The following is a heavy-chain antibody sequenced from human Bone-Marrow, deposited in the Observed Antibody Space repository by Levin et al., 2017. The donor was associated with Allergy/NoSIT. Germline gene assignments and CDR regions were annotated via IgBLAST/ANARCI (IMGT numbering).Heavy chain of an antibody. CDR1: GFTFSDYY. Sequence: GGSLRLSCAASGFTFSDYYMSWIRQAPGKGLEWVSYISSSSSYTNYADSVKGRFTISRDNAKNSLYLQMNSLRAEDTAVYYCARDERQQLVRGSNYYYGMDGWGQGTTVTVSS. J-gene: IGHJ6*02. D-gene: IGHD6-13*01. CDR3: ARDERQQLVRGSNYYYGMDG. V-gene: IGHV3-11*05. CDR2: ISSSSSYT.